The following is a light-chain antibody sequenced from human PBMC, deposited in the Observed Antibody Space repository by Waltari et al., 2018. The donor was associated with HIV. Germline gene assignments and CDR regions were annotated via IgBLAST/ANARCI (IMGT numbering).Light chain of an antibody. J-gene: IGLJ3*02. CDR1: SSNIGSHSD. CDR3: QSYDSSLSAWV. CDR2: GNS. V-gene: IGLV1-40*01. Sequence: QSVLTQPPSVSGAPGQRVTLPCTGSSSNIGSHSDVHSYQHLPGTAPKLLTFGNSNRPSGVPDRFSGSNSGTSASLAITGLQADDEADYYCQSYDSSLSAWVFGGGTRLTVL.